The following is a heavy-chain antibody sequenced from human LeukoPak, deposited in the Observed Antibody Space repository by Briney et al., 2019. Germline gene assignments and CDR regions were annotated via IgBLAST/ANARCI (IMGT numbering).Heavy chain of an antibody. CDR1: GGTFSSYA. Sequence: ASVKVSCKDSGGTFSSYAISWVRQAPGQGLEWMGGIIPIFGTANYAQKFQGRVTITADESTSTAYMELSSLRSEDTAVYYCARRRDCTNGVCYKNDAFDIWGQGTMVTVSS. D-gene: IGHD2-8*01. CDR2: IIPIFGTA. CDR3: ARRRDCTNGVCYKNDAFDI. J-gene: IGHJ3*02. V-gene: IGHV1-69*13.